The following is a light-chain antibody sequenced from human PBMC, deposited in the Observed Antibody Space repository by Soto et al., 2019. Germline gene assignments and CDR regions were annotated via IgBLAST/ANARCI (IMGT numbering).Light chain of an antibody. Sequence: DIQMTQSPPSLSASVGDRVTITCQASQDIGTYLNWYQHKPGKAPNLVIYDASNLETGVPSRFSGGGSGTDFTFTISILRPEDIATYYCQHSNHLPLFGPGTKVDF. CDR1: QDIGTY. CDR2: DAS. CDR3: QHSNHLPL. J-gene: IGKJ3*01. V-gene: IGKV1-33*01.